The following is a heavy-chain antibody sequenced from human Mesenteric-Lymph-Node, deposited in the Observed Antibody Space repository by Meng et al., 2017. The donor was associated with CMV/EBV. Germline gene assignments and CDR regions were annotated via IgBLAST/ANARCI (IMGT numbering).Heavy chain of an antibody. J-gene: IGHJ4*02. Sequence: QLQPQDSGPGLVKPPETLSLSCIVSGDSISNSTYYWTWIRQPPGKGLEWIGSVHHSGTTYYNPSLKGRLTISVDTSANLFSLRLTTVTAADTATYYCARRGNYDSDYSEYWGQGTLVTVSS. V-gene: IGHV4-39*01. CDR2: VHHSGTT. D-gene: IGHD3-22*01. CDR3: ARRGNYDSDYSEY. CDR1: GDSISNSTYY.